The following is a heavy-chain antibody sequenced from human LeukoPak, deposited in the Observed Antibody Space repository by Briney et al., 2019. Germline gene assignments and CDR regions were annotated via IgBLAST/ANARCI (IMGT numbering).Heavy chain of an antibody. V-gene: IGHV3-15*01. D-gene: IGHD6-19*01. J-gene: IGHJ5*02. CDR3: TTGLIAVAGTGS. CDR2: IKSKTDGGTT. CDR1: GFTFSNAW. Sequence: PGGSLRLSCAASGFTFSNAWMSWVRQAPGKGLEWVGRIKSKTDGGTTDYAAPVKGRFTISRDDSKNTLYLQMNSLKTEDSAVYYCTTGLIAVAGTGSWGQGTLVTVSS.